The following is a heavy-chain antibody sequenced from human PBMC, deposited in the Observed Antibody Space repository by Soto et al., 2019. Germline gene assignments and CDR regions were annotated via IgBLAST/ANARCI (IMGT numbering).Heavy chain of an antibody. Sequence: EVQLVESGGTLVQPGRSLRLSCAASGLRFDDYAMHWVRQAPGKGLEWVSGISWNSGSIGYADSVKGRFTISRDNAKNSLYLQMNSLRVEDTALYFCAKVWGSGWDNSREYYYYMDVWGKGTTVTVSS. CDR2: ISWNSGSI. CDR1: GLRFDDYA. D-gene: IGHD6-19*01. J-gene: IGHJ6*03. CDR3: AKVWGSGWDNSREYYYYMDV. V-gene: IGHV3-9*01.